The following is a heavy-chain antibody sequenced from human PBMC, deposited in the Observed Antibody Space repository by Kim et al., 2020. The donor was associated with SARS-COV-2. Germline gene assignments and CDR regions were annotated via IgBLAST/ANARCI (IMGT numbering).Heavy chain of an antibody. CDR1: GFTFSSYS. CDR3: ARESVEATYYGSGRWYYNYYGMDV. V-gene: IGHV3-48*02. CDR2: IGSSSSTI. J-gene: IGHJ6*02. Sequence: GGSLRLSCAASGFTFSSYSMNWVRQAPGKGLEWVSYIGSSSSTIYYADSVKGRFTISGDNAKNSLYLQMNSLRDEDTAVYYCARESVEATYYGSGRWYYNYYGMDVRGQGTTVTVSS. D-gene: IGHD3-10*01.